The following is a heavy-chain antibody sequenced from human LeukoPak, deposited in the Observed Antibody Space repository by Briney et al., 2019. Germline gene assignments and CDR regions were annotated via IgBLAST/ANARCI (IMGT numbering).Heavy chain of an antibody. CDR3: ARHILGGSNFDY. Sequence: SETLSLTCTVSGGSISSSDYYWGWIRQPPGKGLEWIGSIYYSGRTYYNPSLKSRVTISVDTSKNQFSLKLSSVTAADTAVYYCARHILGGSNFDYWGQGTLVTVSS. J-gene: IGHJ4*02. CDR1: GGSISSSDYY. CDR2: IYYSGRT. D-gene: IGHD1-26*01. V-gene: IGHV4-39*01.